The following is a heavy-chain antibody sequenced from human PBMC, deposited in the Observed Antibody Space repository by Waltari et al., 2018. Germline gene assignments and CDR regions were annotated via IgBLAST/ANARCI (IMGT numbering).Heavy chain of an antibody. CDR2: FIPIFGTA. J-gene: IGHJ4*02. Sequence: QVQLVQSGAEVKKPGSSVKVSCKASGGTFSSYAISWVRQAPGQGLEWMGGFIPIFGTANSAQKFQGRVTITTDESTSTAYMELSSLRSEDTAVYYCAGGGVGYDYSNYDHDYWGQGTLVTVSS. CDR1: GGTFSSYA. V-gene: IGHV1-69*05. CDR3: AGGGVGYDYSNYDHDY. D-gene: IGHD4-4*01.